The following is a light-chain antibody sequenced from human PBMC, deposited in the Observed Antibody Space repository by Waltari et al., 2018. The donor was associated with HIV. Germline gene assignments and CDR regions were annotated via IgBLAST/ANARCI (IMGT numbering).Light chain of an antibody. V-gene: IGLV2-11*01. CDR3: CSYAGSYTFGWV. CDR1: RSDVGGYNY. CDR2: DVS. J-gene: IGLJ3*02. Sequence: QSALTPPRSVSGSPGPSVTISCTGTRSDVGGYNYVSWYQKHPGKAPKLMIYDVSKRPSGVPDRFSGSKSGNTASLTISGLQAEDEADYYCCSYAGSYTFGWVFGGGTKLTVL.